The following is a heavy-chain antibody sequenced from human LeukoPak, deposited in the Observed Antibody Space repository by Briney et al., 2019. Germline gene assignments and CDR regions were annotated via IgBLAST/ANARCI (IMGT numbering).Heavy chain of an antibody. CDR2: ISSSSSYI. V-gene: IGHV3-21*01. Sequence: GGSLRLSCAASGFTFSSYSMNWVRQAPGKGLEWVSSISSSSSYIYYADSVRGRFTISRDNAKNSLYLQMNSLRAEDTAVYYCARSVAAAALDYWGQGTLVTVSS. D-gene: IGHD6-13*01. J-gene: IGHJ4*02. CDR3: ARSVAAAALDY. CDR1: GFTFSSYS.